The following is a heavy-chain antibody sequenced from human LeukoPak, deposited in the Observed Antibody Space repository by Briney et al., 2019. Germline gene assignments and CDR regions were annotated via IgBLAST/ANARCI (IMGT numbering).Heavy chain of an antibody. V-gene: IGHV4-34*01. J-gene: IGHJ6*02. Sequence: SETLSLTCAVYGGSFSGYFWSWIRQPPGKGLDWIGEINHSGSTNSNPSLKSRVTISVDTSKNQFSLKLSSVTAADTAVYYCARGGLTYYYDSSGYSPLNYYGMDVWGQGTTVTVSS. CDR3: ARGGLTYYYDSSGYSPLNYYGMDV. CDR1: GGSFSGYF. D-gene: IGHD3-22*01. CDR2: INHSGST.